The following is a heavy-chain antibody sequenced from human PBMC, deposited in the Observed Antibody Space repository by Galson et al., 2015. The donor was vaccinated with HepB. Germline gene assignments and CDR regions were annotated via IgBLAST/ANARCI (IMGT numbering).Heavy chain of an antibody. CDR2: ISGSGDYT. CDR1: GFTFSSYA. V-gene: IGHV3-23*01. Sequence: SLRLSCAVSGFTFSSYAINWVRQAPGKGLEWVATISGSGDYTYYADSVKGRFTISRDNSKNTLYLQMDSLRVDDTAVYYCAKDEAASGTEYLQYWGQGTLVTVSS. CDR3: AKDEAASGTEYLQY. D-gene: IGHD6-13*01. J-gene: IGHJ1*01.